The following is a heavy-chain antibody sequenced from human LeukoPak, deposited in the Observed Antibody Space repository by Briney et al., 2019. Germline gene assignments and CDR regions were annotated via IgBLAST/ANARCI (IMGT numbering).Heavy chain of an antibody. CDR1: GFTFTSSA. Sequence: ASVKVSCKASGFTFTSSAMQWVRRARGQRLEWMGWISGYNGNTNNAQKFQGRVTMTTDTSTSTIYMELRSLRSDDTAIYYCAREGKGGVFDYWGQGTLVTVSS. J-gene: IGHJ4*02. D-gene: IGHD2-8*02. CDR3: AREGKGGVFDY. CDR2: ISGYNGNT. V-gene: IGHV1-18*01.